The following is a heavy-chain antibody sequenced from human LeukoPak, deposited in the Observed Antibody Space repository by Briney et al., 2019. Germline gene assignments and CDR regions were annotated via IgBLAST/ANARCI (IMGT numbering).Heavy chain of an antibody. CDR2: ISSSSSTI. J-gene: IGHJ4*02. V-gene: IGHV3-48*01. D-gene: IGHD3-10*01. CDR1: GFTFSSYA. Sequence: GGSLRLSCAASGFTFSSYAMSWVRQAPGKGLEWVSYISSSSSTIYYADSVKGRFTISRDNAKNSLYLQMNSLRAEDTAVYYCAREGYYYGSGSYPSFDYWGQGTLVTVSS. CDR3: AREGYYYGSGSYPSFDY.